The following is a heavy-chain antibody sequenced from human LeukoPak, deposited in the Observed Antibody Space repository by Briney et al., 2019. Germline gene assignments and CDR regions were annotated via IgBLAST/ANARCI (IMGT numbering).Heavy chain of an antibody. CDR3: ASGTASYY. V-gene: IGHV3-74*01. CDR2: IKGDGTST. Sequence: GGSLRLSCAASGFTFSSYWMHWVRHVPGKGLVWVSRIKGDGTSTSYADSVRGRFTISRDNAKNTLYLQMNSLRAEDTAVYYCASGTASYYWGQGTLVTVSS. CDR1: GFTFSSYW. J-gene: IGHJ4*02.